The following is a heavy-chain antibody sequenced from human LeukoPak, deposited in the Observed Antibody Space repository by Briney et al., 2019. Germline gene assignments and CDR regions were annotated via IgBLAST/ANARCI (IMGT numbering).Heavy chain of an antibody. CDR3: ARAHYGGHPYYYYGMDV. J-gene: IGHJ6*02. CDR2: IYSGGST. CDR1: GFTVSSNY. D-gene: IGHD4-23*01. V-gene: IGHV3-66*01. Sequence: GGSLRLSCAASGFTVSSNYMSWVRQAPGKGLEWVSVIYSGGSTYYADSVKGRFTISRDNSKNTLYLQMNSLRAEDTAVYYCARAHYGGHPYYYYGMDVWGQGTTVTVSS.